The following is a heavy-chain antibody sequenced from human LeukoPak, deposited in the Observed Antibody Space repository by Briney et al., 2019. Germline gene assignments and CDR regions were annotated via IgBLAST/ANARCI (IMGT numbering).Heavy chain of an antibody. D-gene: IGHD4-23*01. J-gene: IGHJ4*02. CDR3: AKDLNGGLFDY. V-gene: IGHV3-30*18. CDR1: GFTFSSYS. CDR2: MSNSGENT. Sequence: GRSLRLSCAASGFTFSSYSMQWVRQTPGKGLEWVGIMSNSGENTFYGEAVKGRFTISRDNSQNTLYLQMNSLRGEDTAVYYCAKDLNGGLFDYWGQGTLVTVSS.